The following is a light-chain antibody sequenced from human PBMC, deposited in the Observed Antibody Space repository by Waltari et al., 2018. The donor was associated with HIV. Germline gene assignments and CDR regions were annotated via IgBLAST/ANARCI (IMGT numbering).Light chain of an antibody. CDR3: HQYYSAPRT. V-gene: IGKV1D-43*01. J-gene: IGKJ1*01. Sequence: AIRMTQSPFSLSASVGDRVTITCWASQGITSYLAWYQQKPPKAPNLFICYMSSLQSGIPPRFSGGGSGTDYTLTISSLQPENFATYYCHQYYSAPRTFGQGTKVDVK. CDR1: QGITSY. CDR2: YMS.